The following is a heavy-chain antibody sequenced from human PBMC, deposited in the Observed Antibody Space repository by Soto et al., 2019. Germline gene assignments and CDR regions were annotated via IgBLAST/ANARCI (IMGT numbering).Heavy chain of an antibody. CDR2: MSSDGSVT. Sequence: GGSLRLSCVASGFTFSSFLMHWVRQAPGKGLVWVSRMSSDGSVTNYADSVKGRFTISRDNAESTLYLQMNSLRAEDTALYYCARDYASNLWYWGQGTVVTVSS. CDR3: ARDYASNLWY. D-gene: IGHD2-2*01. CDR1: GFTFSSFL. J-gene: IGHJ4*02. V-gene: IGHV3-74*01.